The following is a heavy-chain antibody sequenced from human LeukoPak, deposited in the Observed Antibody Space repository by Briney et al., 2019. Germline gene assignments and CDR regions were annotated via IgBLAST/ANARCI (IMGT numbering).Heavy chain of an antibody. CDR1: GLTFSNYA. Sequence: AGGSLRLSCAASGLTFSNYAMSWVRQAPGKGLEWVSAISGSGGSTYYADSVKGRFTISRDNSKNTVHLQMNSLRAEDTAVYYCAKDLRWSGSSYDLDYWSHGTLVTVSS. D-gene: IGHD1-26*01. V-gene: IGHV3-23*01. J-gene: IGHJ4*01. CDR3: AKDLRWSGSSYDLDY. CDR2: ISGSGGST.